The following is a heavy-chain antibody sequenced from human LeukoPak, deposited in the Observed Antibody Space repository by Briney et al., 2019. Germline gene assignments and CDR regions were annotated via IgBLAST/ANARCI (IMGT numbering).Heavy chain of an antibody. D-gene: IGHD6-6*01. CDR2: IIPIFGTA. CDR3: ARSQDYSSSSNV. CDR1: GGTFSSYA. V-gene: IGHV1-69*01. Sequence: ASVKVSCKASGGTFSSYAIGWVRQAPGQGLEWMGGIIPIFGTANYAQKFQGRVTITADESTSTAYMELSSLRSEDTAVYYCARSQDYSSSSNVWGQGTLVTVSS. J-gene: IGHJ4*02.